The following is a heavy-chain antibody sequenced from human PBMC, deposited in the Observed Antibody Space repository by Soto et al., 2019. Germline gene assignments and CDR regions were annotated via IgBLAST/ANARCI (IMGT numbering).Heavy chain of an antibody. V-gene: IGHV1-8*01. J-gene: IGHJ4*02. D-gene: IGHD2-15*01. Sequence: GASVKVSCKASGYTFTSYDINWLRQAPGQGLEWMGWMSPNTGNTGQTQSFQGGLTMTRNTSISTAYLELTRLKSEDTAVYYCAMSDCSGGSCYMLDYWGQGTLVTVSS. CDR2: MSPNTGNT. CDR1: GYTFTSYD. CDR3: AMSDCSGGSCYMLDY.